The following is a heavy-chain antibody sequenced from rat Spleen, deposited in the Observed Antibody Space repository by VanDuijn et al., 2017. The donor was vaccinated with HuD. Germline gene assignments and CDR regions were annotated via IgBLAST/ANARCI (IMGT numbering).Heavy chain of an antibody. V-gene: IGHV5-25*01. Sequence: EVQLVESGGGLVQPGRSMKLSCAASGFTFSNYDMAWIRLAPTKGLEWVASISSDGGGIYYPDSVQGRFTISRHNAKSTLYLQMDSLRSEDTATYYCVRHGYTRYYFDYWGQGVMVTVSS. D-gene: IGHD1-9*01. J-gene: IGHJ2*01. CDR1: GFTFSNYD. CDR2: ISSDGGGI. CDR3: VRHGYTRYYFDY.